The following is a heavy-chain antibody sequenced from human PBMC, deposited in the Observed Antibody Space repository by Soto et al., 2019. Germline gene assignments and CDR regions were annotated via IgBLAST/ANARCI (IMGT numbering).Heavy chain of an antibody. CDR3: AREGIEAADTYNWFDP. Sequence: SETLSLTCTVSGGSISSYYWSWIRQPPGKGLEWIGYIYYSGSTNYNPSLKSRVTISVDTSKNQFSLKLSSVTAADTAVYYCAREGIEAADTYNWFDPWGQGTLVTVSS. CDR2: IYYSGST. D-gene: IGHD6-13*01. J-gene: IGHJ5*02. V-gene: IGHV4-59*01. CDR1: GGSISSYY.